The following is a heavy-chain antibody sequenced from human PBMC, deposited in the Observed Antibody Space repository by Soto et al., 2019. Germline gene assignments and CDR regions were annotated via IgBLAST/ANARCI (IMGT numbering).Heavy chain of an antibody. CDR2: IYHSGST. Sequence: XXSGSGLVKPSQTLSLTCAVSGGSISSGGYSWSWIRQPPGKGLEWIGYIYHSGSTYYNPSRKRRVTISVDRSKNQFSLKLRSVTAADTAVYYCARVPDRWGQGTLVTVSS. CDR1: GGSISSGGYS. V-gene: IGHV4-30-2*01. CDR3: ARVPDR. D-gene: IGHD2-2*01. J-gene: IGHJ5*02.